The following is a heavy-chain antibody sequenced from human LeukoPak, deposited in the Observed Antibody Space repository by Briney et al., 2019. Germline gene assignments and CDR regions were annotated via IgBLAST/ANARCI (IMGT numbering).Heavy chain of an antibody. V-gene: IGHV1-2*06. CDR2: INPNSGGT. J-gene: IGHJ4*02. CDR1: GYTFTGYY. D-gene: IGHD3-10*01. Sequence: ASVKVSCKASGYTFTGYYMHWVRQAPGQGLEWMGRINPNSGGTNYAQKLQGRVTMTTDTSTSTAYMELRSLRSDDTAVYYCARDQGDSYYGSGSYFDYWGQGTLVTVSS. CDR3: ARDQGDSYYGSGSYFDY.